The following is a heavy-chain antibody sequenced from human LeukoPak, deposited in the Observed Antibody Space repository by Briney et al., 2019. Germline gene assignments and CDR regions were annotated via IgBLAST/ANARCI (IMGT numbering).Heavy chain of an antibody. CDR1: GFTFSNYW. CDR2: IDSDGSST. D-gene: IGHD1-1*01. J-gene: IGHJ2*01. V-gene: IGHV3-74*01. CDR3: TRTTTPADWYFDL. Sequence: GESLRLSCAVSGFTFSNYWMYWVRQAPGKRLVWVARIDSDGSSTTYADSVEGRFTISRDNTKSMLHLQMHSLRVDDSAVYFCTRTTTPADWYFDLWGRGTLVTVSS.